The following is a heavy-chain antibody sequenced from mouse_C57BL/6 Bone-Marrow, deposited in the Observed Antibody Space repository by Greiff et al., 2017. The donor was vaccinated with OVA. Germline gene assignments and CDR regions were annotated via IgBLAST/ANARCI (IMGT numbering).Heavy chain of an antibody. V-gene: IGHV10-1*01. CDR3: VRPTYYGSSYLYWYFDV. CDR1: GFSFNTYA. D-gene: IGHD1-1*01. Sequence: EVQLQESGGGLVQPKGSLKLSCAASGFSFNTYAMNWVRQAPGKGLEWVARIRSKSNNYATYYADSVKDRFTISRADSESMLYLQMNNLKTEETAMYYCVRPTYYGSSYLYWYFDVWGTGTTVTVSS. J-gene: IGHJ1*03. CDR2: IRSKSNNYAT.